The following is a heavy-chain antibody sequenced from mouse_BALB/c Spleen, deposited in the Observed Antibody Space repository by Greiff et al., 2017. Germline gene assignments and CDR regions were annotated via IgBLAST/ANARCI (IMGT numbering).Heavy chain of an antibody. Sequence: EVKLMESGGGLVKPGGSLKLSCAASGFTFSSYAMSWVRQTPEKRLEWVASISSGGSTYYPDSVKGRFTISRDNARNILYLQMSSLRSEDTAMYYCAREGGMITTNPFDYWGQGTTLTVSS. D-gene: IGHD2-4*01. V-gene: IGHV5-6-5*01. CDR2: ISSGGST. CDR3: AREGGMITTNPFDY. J-gene: IGHJ2*01. CDR1: GFTFSSYA.